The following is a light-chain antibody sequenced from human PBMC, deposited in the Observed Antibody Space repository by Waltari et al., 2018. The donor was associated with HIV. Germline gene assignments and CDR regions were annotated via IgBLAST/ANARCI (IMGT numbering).Light chain of an antibody. CDR1: SSDVGGYNY. V-gene: IGLV2-14*03. CDR2: DVS. J-gene: IGLJ3*02. Sequence: QSALTQPASVSGSPGQSITISCTGTSSDVGGYNYVSWYQQHPGKAPKLMIYDVSNRPAGVSTRFSGSKSGNTASLTISGLQAEDEADYDCSSYTSSSTREVFGGGTKLTVL. CDR3: SSYTSSSTREV.